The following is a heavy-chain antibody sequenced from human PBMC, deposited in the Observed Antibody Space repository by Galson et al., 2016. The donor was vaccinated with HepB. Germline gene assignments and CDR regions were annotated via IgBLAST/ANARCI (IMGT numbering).Heavy chain of an antibody. CDR2: IWYDGTNK. J-gene: IGHJ4*02. D-gene: IGHD6-19*01. CDR1: GFTFSRYG. Sequence: SLRLSCAASGFTFSRYGMHWVRQAPGEGLECVAFIWYDGTNKFYADSVKGRFTISRDNSKNTLYLQLNSLRAEDTAVYYCAREDPNIAVAALDYWGQGTLVTVSS. V-gene: IGHV3-33*01. CDR3: AREDPNIAVAALDY.